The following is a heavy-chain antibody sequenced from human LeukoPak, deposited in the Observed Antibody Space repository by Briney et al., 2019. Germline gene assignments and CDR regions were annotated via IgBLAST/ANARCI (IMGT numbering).Heavy chain of an antibody. D-gene: IGHD1-14*01. V-gene: IGHV4-4*07. Sequence: SETLSLTCTVSGGFISSYYWSWIRQPVGKGLEWIGRIYTSGSSNYNPSLKSRVTMSVDMSKNQISLKLTSVTAADTAVYYCASSGEPFDYWXQGTLVTVSS. CDR3: ASSGEPFDY. CDR1: GGFISSYY. J-gene: IGHJ4*02. CDR2: IYTSGSS.